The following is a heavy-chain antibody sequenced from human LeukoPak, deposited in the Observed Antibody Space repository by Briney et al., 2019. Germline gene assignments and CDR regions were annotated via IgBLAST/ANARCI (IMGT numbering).Heavy chain of an antibody. CDR1: GGSISSGDYY. Sequence: PSQTLSLTCTVSGGSISSGDYYWSWIRQPPGKALEWLARIDWDDDKFYSTSLKTRLTISKDTSKNQVVLTMTNMDPVDTATYYCARNGNLAAAGGGFDYWGQGTLVTVSS. CDR3: ARNGNLAAAGGGFDY. D-gene: IGHD6-13*01. J-gene: IGHJ4*02. CDR2: IDWDDDK. V-gene: IGHV2-70*16.